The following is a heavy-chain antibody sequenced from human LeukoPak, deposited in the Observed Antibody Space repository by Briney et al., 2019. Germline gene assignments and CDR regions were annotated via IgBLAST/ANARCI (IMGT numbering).Heavy chain of an antibody. D-gene: IGHD2-2*01. J-gene: IGHJ4*02. Sequence: GGSLRLSCAASGFTSSSYGMHWVRQAPGKGLEWVAFIRYGGSNKYYADSVKGRFTISRDNSKNTLYLQMNSLRAEDTAVYYCAKDQQESWSSTFDYWGQGTLVTVSS. CDR1: GFTSSSYG. V-gene: IGHV3-30*02. CDR3: AKDQQESWSSTFDY. CDR2: IRYGGSNK.